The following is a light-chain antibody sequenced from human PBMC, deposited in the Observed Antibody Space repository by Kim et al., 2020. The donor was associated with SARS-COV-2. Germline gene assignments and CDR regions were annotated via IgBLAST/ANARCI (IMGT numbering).Light chain of an antibody. CDR2: DTT. CDR1: SSNIGAGYG. CDR3: QSFDNTLTGLV. Sequence: QRVTFSCAGTSSNIGAGYGVHWYQQIPGTAPQLLISDTTNRPSGVPDRFSGSISGTSATLVITGLQVDDEADYYGQSFDNTLTGLVFGGGTKVTVL. V-gene: IGLV1-40*01. J-gene: IGLJ2*01.